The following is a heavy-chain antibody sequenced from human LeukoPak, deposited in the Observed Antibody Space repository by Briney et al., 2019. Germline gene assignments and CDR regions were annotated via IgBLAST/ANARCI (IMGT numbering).Heavy chain of an antibody. CDR3: ARFSSSGNDY. CDR1: GYTFTSYA. D-gene: IGHD6-6*01. CDR2: IIPIFGTA. V-gene: IGHV1-69*05. Sequence: ASVKVSCKASGYTFTSYAISWVRQAPGQGLEWMGRIIPIFGTANYAQKFQGRVTITTDESTSTAYMELSSLRSEDTAVYYCARFSSSGNDYWGQGTLVTVSS. J-gene: IGHJ4*02.